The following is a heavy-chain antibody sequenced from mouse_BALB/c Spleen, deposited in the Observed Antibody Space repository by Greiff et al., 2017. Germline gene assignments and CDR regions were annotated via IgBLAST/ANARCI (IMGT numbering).Heavy chain of an antibody. V-gene: IGHV1-4*01. Sequence: QVQLKESGAELARPGASVKMSCKASGYTFTSYTMHWVKQRPGQGLEWIGYINPSSGYTNYNQKFKDKATLTADKSSSTAYMQLSSLTSEDSAVYYCARDESAYWYFDVWGAGTTVTVSS. J-gene: IGHJ1*01. CDR2: INPSSGYT. CDR3: ARDESAYWYFDV. CDR1: GYTFTSYT.